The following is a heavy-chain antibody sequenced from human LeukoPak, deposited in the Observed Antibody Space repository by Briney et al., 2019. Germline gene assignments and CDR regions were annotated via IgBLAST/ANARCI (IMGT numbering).Heavy chain of an antibody. Sequence: SETLSLTCTVSGGSISSGDYLWSWIRQPPGKGLEWIGYIYYSVSTYYNPSLKGRVTMSVDTSKNQFSLKLTSVTAADTAVYYCARGYSGWYLSDYWGQGTLVTVSS. CDR3: ARGYSGWYLSDY. D-gene: IGHD6-19*01. CDR1: GGSISSGDYL. J-gene: IGHJ4*02. CDR2: IYYSVST. V-gene: IGHV4-30-4*01.